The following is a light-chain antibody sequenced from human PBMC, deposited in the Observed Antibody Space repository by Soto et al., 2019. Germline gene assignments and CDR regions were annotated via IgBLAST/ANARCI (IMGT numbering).Light chain of an antibody. J-gene: IGKJ4*01. Sequence: EIVLAQSPATVSLSPGERATLSCRASQSVSSSLAWYQHNPGRAPRRLIYGKTSRATGIPDRFSGRGSGTDFTLIISKVEPEDFGVYFWQQYASSPLTFGGGTKVDI. CDR1: QSVSSS. V-gene: IGKV3-20*01. CDR2: GKT. CDR3: QQYASSPLT.